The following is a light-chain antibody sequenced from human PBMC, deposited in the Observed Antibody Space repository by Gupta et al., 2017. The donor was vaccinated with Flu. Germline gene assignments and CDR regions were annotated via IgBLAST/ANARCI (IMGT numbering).Light chain of an antibody. CDR1: QSVSKY. CDR2: DAS. CDR3: QQRNTPLT. J-gene: IGKJ4*01. V-gene: IGKV3-11*01. Sequence: EIVLTPSPATLSLSPGERATLPCRASQSVSKYLAWYQQKPGQAPRLLIYDASNRATGLPARFSGSGSGTDFTLTISSLEPEDFAVYYCQQRNTPLTFGGGTKVEIK.